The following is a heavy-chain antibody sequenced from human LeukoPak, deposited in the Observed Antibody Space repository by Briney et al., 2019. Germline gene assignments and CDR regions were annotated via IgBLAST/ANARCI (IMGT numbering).Heavy chain of an antibody. CDR3: AKDPRYCGGDCYSSWDY. Sequence: PGGSLRLSCAASGFTFSSYAMSWVRQAPGKGLEWVSAISGSGGSTYYADSVKGRFTISRDNSKNTLYLQMNSLRAEDTAVYYCAKDPRYCGGDCYSSWDYWGQGTLVTVSS. CDR2: ISGSGGST. D-gene: IGHD2-21*02. J-gene: IGHJ4*02. V-gene: IGHV3-23*01. CDR1: GFTFSSYA.